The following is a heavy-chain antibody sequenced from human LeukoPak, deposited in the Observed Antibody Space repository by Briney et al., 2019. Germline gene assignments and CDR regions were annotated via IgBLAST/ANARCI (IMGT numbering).Heavy chain of an antibody. J-gene: IGHJ4*02. D-gene: IGHD5-18*01. V-gene: IGHV1-2*06. Sequence: GASVKVSCKASGYTFTGYYMHWVRQAPGQGLEWMGRIDPNSGGTSYAQKFQGRVTMTRDMSISTAYMELSRLRSDDTAVYYCARGYSYGHYFDYWGQGTLVTVSS. CDR2: IDPNSGGT. CDR3: ARGYSYGHYFDY. CDR1: GYTFTGYY.